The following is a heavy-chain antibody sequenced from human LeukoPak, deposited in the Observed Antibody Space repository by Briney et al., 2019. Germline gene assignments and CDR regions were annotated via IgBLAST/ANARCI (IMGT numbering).Heavy chain of an antibody. Sequence: GGSLRLSCAASGFTFSSYWMSWVRQAPGKGLEWVANIKQDGSEKYYVDSVKGRFTIPRDNAKNSLYLQMNSLRAEDTAVYYCARDRGYDSRDYWGQGTLVTVSS. CDR1: GFTFSSYW. J-gene: IGHJ4*02. V-gene: IGHV3-7*04. CDR2: IKQDGSEK. D-gene: IGHD3-22*01. CDR3: ARDRGYDSRDY.